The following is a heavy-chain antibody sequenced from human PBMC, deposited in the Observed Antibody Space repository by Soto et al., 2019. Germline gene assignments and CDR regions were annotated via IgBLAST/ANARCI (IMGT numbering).Heavy chain of an antibody. J-gene: IGHJ6*02. CDR2: ISGYNGNT. D-gene: IGHD3-16*01. Sequence: QVQLVQSGAEVKKPGASVKVSCKSSGYTFTTYGISWVRQAPGQGLEWMGWISGYNGNTKYAQKFQGRVTMTTDTSTSTAYMDLRSLRSDDTVVYYCAREGEMPYYYYGMDVWGQGTTVTVYS. CDR3: AREGEMPYYYYGMDV. V-gene: IGHV1-18*01. CDR1: GYTFTTYG.